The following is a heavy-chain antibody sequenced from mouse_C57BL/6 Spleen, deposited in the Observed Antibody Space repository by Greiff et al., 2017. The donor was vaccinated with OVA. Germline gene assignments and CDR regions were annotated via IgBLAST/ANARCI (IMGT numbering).Heavy chain of an antibody. Sequence: VQLQQSGAELVKPGASVKISCKASGYAFSSYWMNWVKQRPGKGLEWIGQIYPGDGDTNYNGKFKGKATLTADKSSSTAYMQLSSLTSEDSAVYFCARYYYGSEDWYFDVWGTGTTVTVSS. D-gene: IGHD1-1*01. V-gene: IGHV1-80*01. CDR1: GYAFSSYW. J-gene: IGHJ1*03. CDR3: ARYYYGSEDWYFDV. CDR2: IYPGDGDT.